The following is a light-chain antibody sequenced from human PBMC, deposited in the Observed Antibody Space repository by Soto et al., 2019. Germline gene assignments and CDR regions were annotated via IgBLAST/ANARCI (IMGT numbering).Light chain of an antibody. CDR3: QQRSNWPLFT. V-gene: IGKV3-11*01. CDR1: QSVSSY. Sequence: EIVLTQSPATLSLSPGERATLSCRASQSVSSYLAWYQQKPGQAPRLLIYDASNGATGIPARFSGSGSGTDFTLTISSLEPEDFAVYYCQQRSNWPLFTFGPGTKVDIK. J-gene: IGKJ3*01. CDR2: DAS.